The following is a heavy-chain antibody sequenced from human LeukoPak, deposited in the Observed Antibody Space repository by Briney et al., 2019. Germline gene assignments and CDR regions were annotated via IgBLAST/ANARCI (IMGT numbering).Heavy chain of an antibody. V-gene: IGHV3-53*05. CDR3: AKDISGGYDFDY. J-gene: IGHJ4*02. Sequence: QAGGSLRLSCAASGLIVSSNYMSWVRQAPGKGLEWVSVIYSGGSIYYADSVKGRFTISRDNSKNSLCLQTNSLRTEDTALYYCAKDISGGYDFDYWGQGTLVTVSS. CDR1: GLIVSSNY. D-gene: IGHD5-12*01. CDR2: IYSGGSI.